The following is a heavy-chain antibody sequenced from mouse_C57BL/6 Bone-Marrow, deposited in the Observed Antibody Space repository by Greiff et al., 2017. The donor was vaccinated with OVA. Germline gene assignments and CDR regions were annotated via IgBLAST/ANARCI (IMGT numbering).Heavy chain of an antibody. V-gene: IGHV2-2*01. D-gene: IGHD2-13*01. CDR1: GFSFTSYG. Sequence: QVQLKQSGPGLVQPSQCLSITCTASGFSFTSYGVHWVSQSPGKGLEWLGVIWSGGGTDYNAAFIYSQSTSTDNSKSQVFLKMNSLQADDSARYYCARNGEGYWYFDVWGTGTTVTVSS. J-gene: IGHJ1*03. CDR3: ARNGEGYWYFDV. CDR2: IWSGGGT.